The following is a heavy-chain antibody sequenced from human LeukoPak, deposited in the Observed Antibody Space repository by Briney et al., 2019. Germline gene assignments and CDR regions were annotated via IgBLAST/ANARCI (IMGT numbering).Heavy chain of an antibody. J-gene: IGHJ4*02. V-gene: IGHV4-39*01. Sequence: PSETLSLTCTVSGGSISSSSYYWGWIRQPPGKGLEWIGSIYYSGSTYYNPSLKSRVTISVDTSKNQFSLKLSSVTAADTAVYYCARGTAGGDYFDYWGQGTLVTVSS. CDR3: ARGTAGGDYFDY. CDR2: IYYSGST. CDR1: GGSISSSSYY. D-gene: IGHD2-21*02.